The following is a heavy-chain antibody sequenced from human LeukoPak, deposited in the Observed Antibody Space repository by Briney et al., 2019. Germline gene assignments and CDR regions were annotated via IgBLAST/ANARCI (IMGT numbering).Heavy chain of an antibody. CDR2: IRSKAFGETA. CDR3: TRDRGSSTLGDY. Sequence: PGGSLRLSCTVSGFTFGDNAINWVRQAPGKGLEWVGFIRSKAFGETAEYAASVKGRFTISRDDSKSIAYLQMNSLKTEDTAVYYCTRDRGSSTLGDYWGQGTLVTVSS. J-gene: IGHJ4*02. CDR1: GFTFGDNA. V-gene: IGHV3-49*04. D-gene: IGHD7-27*01.